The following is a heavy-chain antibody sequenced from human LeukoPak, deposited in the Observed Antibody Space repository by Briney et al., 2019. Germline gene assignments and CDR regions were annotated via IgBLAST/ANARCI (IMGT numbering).Heavy chain of an antibody. D-gene: IGHD3-10*01. CDR3: ARGKGYYGSGSSFDY. J-gene: IGHJ4*02. V-gene: IGHV3-30*04. Sequence: GGSLRLPCAVSGFTFSRYAMHWVRQAPGEGLEWVALISYDGSNTYYADSVRGRFTISRDDSKNTLFLQMNNLRAEDTAVYYCARGKGYYGSGSSFDYWAQGTLVTVSS. CDR2: ISYDGSNT. CDR1: GFTFSRYA.